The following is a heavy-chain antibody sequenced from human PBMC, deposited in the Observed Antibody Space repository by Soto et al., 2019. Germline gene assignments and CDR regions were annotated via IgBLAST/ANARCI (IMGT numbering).Heavy chain of an antibody. J-gene: IGHJ2*01. D-gene: IGHD2-21*02. CDR2: ISYDGSDK. V-gene: IGHV3-30*18. CDR3: AKGGAFCGGDCYLSHWYFDR. CDR1: GITFSSYG. Sequence: QVQLVESGGGVVQPGRSLRLSCAASGITFSSYGMHWVRQAPGKGLEWVAVISYDGSDKYYADSVKGRFTISRDNSKNRLNLQRSSLGAEDTAVYYCAKGGAFCGGDCYLSHWYFDRWGRGTLVTVSS.